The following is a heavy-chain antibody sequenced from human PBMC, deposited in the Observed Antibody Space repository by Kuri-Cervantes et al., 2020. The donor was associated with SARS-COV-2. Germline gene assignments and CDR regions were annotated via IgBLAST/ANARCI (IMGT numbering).Heavy chain of an antibody. CDR2: IKHDGSER. J-gene: IGHJ4*02. CDR1: GFSISDRAYW. D-gene: IGHD5-24*01. CDR3: VREKGGWLQGDY. Sequence: GGSLRLSCTASGFSISDRAYWMTWVRQTPGKGLEWVANIKHDGSERLYVDSVKGRFTISRDNAKNSLYLQMDSLRAEVTAVYYCVREKGGWLQGDYWGQGTLVTVSS. V-gene: IGHV3-7*01.